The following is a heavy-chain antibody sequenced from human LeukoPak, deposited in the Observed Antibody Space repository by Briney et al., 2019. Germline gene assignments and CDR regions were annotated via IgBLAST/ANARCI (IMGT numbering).Heavy chain of an antibody. CDR3: ARVKPSGPKNAFDI. CDR2: INPNSGGT. Sequence: ASVKVSCKASGYTFTGYYMHWVRQAPGQGLEWMGWINPNSGGTNYAQKFHGRVTMTRDTSIRTAYMELSRLRSDDTAVYYGARVKPSGPKNAFDIWGQGTMVTVSS. V-gene: IGHV1-2*02. CDR1: GYTFTGYY. J-gene: IGHJ3*02. D-gene: IGHD2-21*01.